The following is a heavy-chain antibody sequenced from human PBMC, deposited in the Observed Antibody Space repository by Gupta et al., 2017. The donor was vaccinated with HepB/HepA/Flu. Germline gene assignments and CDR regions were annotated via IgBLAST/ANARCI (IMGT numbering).Heavy chain of an antibody. D-gene: IGHD6-13*01. V-gene: IGHV2-5*02. CDR3: AHLAEANIAAAGEPFDY. CDR2: IYWDDDK. J-gene: IGHJ4*02. CDR1: GFSLSTSGVG. Sequence: QITLKESGPTLVKPTQTLTLTCTFSGFSLSTSGVGVGWIRQPPGKALEWLALIYWDDDKRYSPSLKSRLTITKDTSKNQVVLTMTNMDPVDTATYYCAHLAEANIAAAGEPFDYWGQGTLVTVSS.